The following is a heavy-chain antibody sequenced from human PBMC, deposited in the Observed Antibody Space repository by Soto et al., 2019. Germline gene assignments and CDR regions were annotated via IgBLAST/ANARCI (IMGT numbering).Heavy chain of an antibody. CDR2: INYSATT. CDR3: AASYCSDGVSCNWFDP. V-gene: IGHV4-59*02. CDR1: GGSVTTY. Sequence: QVQLQESGPGLVKASETLSLTCPVSGGSVTTYWGWIRQPPGKGLEWIGYINYSATTKYNSSLKRRVTISVDTAKTQVSLSLRSVTAADTAVYYFAASYCSDGVSCNWFDPWGQGILVIVSS. D-gene: IGHD2-8*01. J-gene: IGHJ5*02.